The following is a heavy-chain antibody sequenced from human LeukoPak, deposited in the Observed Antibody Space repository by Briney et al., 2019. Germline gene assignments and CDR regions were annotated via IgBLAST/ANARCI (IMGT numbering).Heavy chain of an antibody. Sequence: PGGSLRLSCAASGFTFSSYAMHWVRQAPGKGLEWVAVISYDGSNKYYADSVKGRFTISRDNSKNTLYLQMNSLRAEDTAVYYCARVVVVAATLDYWGQGTLVTVPS. V-gene: IGHV3-30-3*01. CDR1: GFTFSSYA. J-gene: IGHJ4*02. D-gene: IGHD2-15*01. CDR2: ISYDGSNK. CDR3: ARVVVVAATLDY.